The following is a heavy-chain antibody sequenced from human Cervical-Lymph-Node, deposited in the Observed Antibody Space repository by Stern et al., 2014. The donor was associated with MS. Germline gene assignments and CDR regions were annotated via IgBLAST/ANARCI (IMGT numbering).Heavy chain of an antibody. Sequence: QMQLVQSGAEVKKPGSSVKVSCKASGGTFSSYAISWVRQAPGQRLEWMGGIFPIFGTANYAQKCQGRVTITADESTSTAYMELSSLRSEDTAVYYCARSLRSVVVTALTGYYFDYWGQGTLVTVSS. CDR3: ARSLRSVVVTALTGYYFDY. V-gene: IGHV1-69*01. D-gene: IGHD2-21*02. J-gene: IGHJ4*02. CDR1: GGTFSSYA. CDR2: IFPIFGTA.